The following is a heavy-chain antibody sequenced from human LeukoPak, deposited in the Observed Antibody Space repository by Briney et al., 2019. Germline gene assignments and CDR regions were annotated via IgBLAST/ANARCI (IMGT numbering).Heavy chain of an antibody. CDR1: GYTFTSYG. V-gene: IGHV1-18*01. CDR3: ARSEFLEWFHAFDI. Sequence: ASVKVSCKASGYTFTSYGISWVRQAPGQGLEWMGWISAYNGNTNYAQKLQGRVTMTTDTSTSTAYMELRSLRSDDTAVYYCARSEFLEWFHAFDIWGQGTMVTVSS. CDR2: ISAYNGNT. J-gene: IGHJ3*02. D-gene: IGHD3-3*01.